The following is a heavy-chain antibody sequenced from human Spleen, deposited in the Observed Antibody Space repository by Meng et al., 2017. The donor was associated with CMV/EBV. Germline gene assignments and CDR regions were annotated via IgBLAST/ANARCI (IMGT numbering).Heavy chain of an antibody. V-gene: IGHV1-69*10. D-gene: IGHD3-22*01. J-gene: IGHJ4*02. CDR3: ARDRKGYDPSGPDHY. CDR2: IIPILGIA. Sequence: SVKVSCKASGGTFSSYAISWVRQAPGQGLEWMGGIIPILGIANYAQKFQGRVTITADKSTSTAYMELSSLRSEDTAVYYCARDRKGYDPSGPDHYWGQGTLVTVSS. CDR1: GGTFSSYA.